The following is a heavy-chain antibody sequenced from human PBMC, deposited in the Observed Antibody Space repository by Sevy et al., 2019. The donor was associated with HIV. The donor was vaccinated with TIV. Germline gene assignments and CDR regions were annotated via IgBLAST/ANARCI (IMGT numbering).Heavy chain of an antibody. CDR3: ARDGRKPKDTAMVRGLNWFDP. V-gene: IGHV3-30*04. J-gene: IGHJ5*02. Sequence: GGSLRLSCAASGFTFSSYAMHWVRQAPGKGLEWVAVISYDGSNKYYADSVKGRFTISRDNSKNTLYLQMNSLRAEDTAVYYGARDGRKPKDTAMVRGLNWFDPWGQGTLVTVSS. D-gene: IGHD5-18*01. CDR2: ISYDGSNK. CDR1: GFTFSSYA.